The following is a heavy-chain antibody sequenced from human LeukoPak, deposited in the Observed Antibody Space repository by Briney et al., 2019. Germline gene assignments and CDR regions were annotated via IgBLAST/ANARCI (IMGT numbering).Heavy chain of an antibody. D-gene: IGHD2-21*02. J-gene: IGHJ4*02. Sequence: PGGSLRLSCAASAFTFSNYAIHWVRQAPGKGLEWVAVIAYDGGYKYYADSVKGRFTISRDNSKNTLYLQMNSLRAEDTAVYYCAKTPGYCGGDCYSGESYFDYWGQGTLVTVSS. CDR2: IAYDGGYK. V-gene: IGHV3-30-3*02. CDR1: AFTFSNYA. CDR3: AKTPGYCGGDCYSGESYFDY.